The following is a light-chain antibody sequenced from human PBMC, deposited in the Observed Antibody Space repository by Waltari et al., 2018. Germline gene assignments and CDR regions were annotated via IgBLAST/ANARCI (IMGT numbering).Light chain of an antibody. Sequence: DIVMTQSPDSLAVSLGERATINCKSSQSVLFSSNSKNYLAWYQQKPGQPPKLLIYWASTRESGVPDRFSGSGSGTYFTLTISSLQAEDVAVYYCQQFYTTPPTFGQGTKVEIK. CDR1: QSVLFSSNSKNY. CDR2: WAS. CDR3: QQFYTTPPT. V-gene: IGKV4-1*01. J-gene: IGKJ1*01.